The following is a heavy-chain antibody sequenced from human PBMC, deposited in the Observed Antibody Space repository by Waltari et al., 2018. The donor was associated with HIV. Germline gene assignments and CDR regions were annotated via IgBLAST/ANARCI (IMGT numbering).Heavy chain of an antibody. Sequence: QVQLQESGSVLVKPSQTLSLTCTVSGGSISNGGDYWGWIRQHPGKGLQWIGYIYDSWRTSYHPSLRVLVTLSVDTSKNQFSLKVKSVTAADTAMYYCARDRDGSGALDYWGQGNLVTVSA. D-gene: IGHD3-10*01. J-gene: IGHJ4*02. V-gene: IGHV4-31*01. CDR1: GGSISNGGDY. CDR3: ARDRDGSGALDY. CDR2: IYDSWRT.